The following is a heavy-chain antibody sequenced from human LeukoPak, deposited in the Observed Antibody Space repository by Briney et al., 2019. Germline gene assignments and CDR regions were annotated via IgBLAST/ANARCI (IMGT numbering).Heavy chain of an antibody. CDR2: TNEDASTT. CDR3: VRDLGGRSGY. J-gene: IGHJ4*02. D-gene: IGHD1-26*01. CDR1: GFTFSRYW. Sequence: GGSLRLSCAASGFTFSRYWMHWVRQAPGKGLVWVSRTNEDASTTNYADSVKGRFTISRDNAKNTLYLQMNSLRAEDTAVYYCVRDLGGRSGYWGQGTLVTVSS. V-gene: IGHV3-74*01.